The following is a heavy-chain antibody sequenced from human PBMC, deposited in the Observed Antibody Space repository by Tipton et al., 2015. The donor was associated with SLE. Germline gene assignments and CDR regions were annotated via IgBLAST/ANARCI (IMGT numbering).Heavy chain of an antibody. CDR3: AKDRLSILGPIDF. CDR1: GFTFDDYA. V-gene: IGHV3-9*01. Sequence: RSLRLSCTASGFTFDDYAMHWVRQAPGKGLEWVSGISWNSGIVNYADSVKGRFTISRDNAKKSLYLQMNSLRVEDTALYYCAKDRLSILGPIDFWGQGTLLTVSS. J-gene: IGHJ4*02. D-gene: IGHD2-2*02. CDR2: ISWNSGIV.